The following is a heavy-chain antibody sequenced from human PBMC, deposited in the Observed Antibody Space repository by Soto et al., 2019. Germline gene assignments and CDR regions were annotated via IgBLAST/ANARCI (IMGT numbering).Heavy chain of an antibody. V-gene: IGHV1-69*01. CDR2: IIPIFGTA. J-gene: IGHJ4*02. D-gene: IGHD3-9*01. Sequence: QVQLVQSGAEVKKPGSSVKVSCKASGGTFSSYAISWVRQAPGQGLEWMGGIIPIFGTANYAQKFQGRVTITADESTSTAYMELSSLRSEDTAVYYCASQVRYFDWPYSPLDYWGQGTLVTVSS. CDR3: ASQVRYFDWPYSPLDY. CDR1: GGTFSSYA.